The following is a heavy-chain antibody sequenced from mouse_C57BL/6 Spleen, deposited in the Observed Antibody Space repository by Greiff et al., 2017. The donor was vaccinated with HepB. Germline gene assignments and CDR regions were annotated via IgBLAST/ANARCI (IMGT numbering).Heavy chain of an antibody. CDR1: GFTFSDYG. V-gene: IGHV5-17*01. J-gene: IGHJ1*03. Sequence: EVQGVESGGGLVKPGGSLKLSCAASGFTFSDYGMHWVRQAPEKGLEWVAYISSGSSTIYYADTVKGRFTISRDNAKNTLFLQMTSLRSEDTAMYYCARPHDGYYSYWYFDVWGTGTTVTVSS. CDR2: ISSGSSTI. D-gene: IGHD2-3*01. CDR3: ARPHDGYYSYWYFDV.